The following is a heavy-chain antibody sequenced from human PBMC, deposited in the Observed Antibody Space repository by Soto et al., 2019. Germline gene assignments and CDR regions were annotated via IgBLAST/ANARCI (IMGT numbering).Heavy chain of an antibody. J-gene: IGHJ4*02. V-gene: IGHV1-18*01. D-gene: IGHD3-16*01. CDR1: GYTFTSYG. Sequence: QVQLVQAGAQVKKPGASVKVSCKASGYTFTSYGISWVRQAPGQGLEWMGWISVYNAYTNYAQKFQDRITLTTDTSTPTAEMELRSRRSDDTAVYYCARGRGIHFDLWGQGTPVTVSS. CDR2: ISVYNAYT. CDR3: ARGRGIHFDL.